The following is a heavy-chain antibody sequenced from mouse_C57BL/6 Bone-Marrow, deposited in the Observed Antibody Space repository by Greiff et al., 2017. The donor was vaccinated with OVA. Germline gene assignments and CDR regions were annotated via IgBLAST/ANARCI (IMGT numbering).Heavy chain of an antibody. CDR3: ARWNSNWAFDY. CDR2: IYPSDSET. D-gene: IGHD4-1*01. Sequence: QVQLQQPGAELVRPGSSVKLSCKASGYTFTSYWMDWVKQRPGQGLEWIGNIYPSDSETHYNQKFKDKATLTVDKSSSTAYMQLSSLTSEDSAVYYCARWNSNWAFDYWGQGTTLTVSS. J-gene: IGHJ2*01. V-gene: IGHV1-61*01. CDR1: GYTFTSYW.